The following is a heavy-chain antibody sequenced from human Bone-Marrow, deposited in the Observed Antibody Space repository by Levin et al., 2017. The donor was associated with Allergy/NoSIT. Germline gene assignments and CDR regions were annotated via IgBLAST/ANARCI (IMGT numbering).Heavy chain of an antibody. CDR2: ISYSGSI. CDR3: AKTYYHLWSGSYYYYMDV. V-gene: IGHV4-61*01. D-gene: IGHD3-3*02. J-gene: IGHJ6*03. CDR1: GVSVRSDNYY. Sequence: SQTLSLPCTVAGVSVRSDNYYWSWIRQPPGKELEWIGYISYSGSINYNPSLLSRVTISVETSKNQFSLKLNSVTAADTAVYYCAKTYYHLWSGSYYYYMDVWGKGTTVTVSS.